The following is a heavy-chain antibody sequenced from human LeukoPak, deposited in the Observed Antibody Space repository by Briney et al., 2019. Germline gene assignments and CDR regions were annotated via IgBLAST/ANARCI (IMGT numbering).Heavy chain of an antibody. CDR3: AKLLSNSGRFLY. CDR2: IYSDGTT. V-gene: IGHV3-66*04. Sequence: GGSLRLSCAASGFPVSDNYMSWVRQAPGKGLEWVSIIYSDGTTYYADSVKGRFTISRDNSKNSLYLQMNSLRAEDTAVYYCAKLLSNSGRFLYWGQGTLVTVSS. D-gene: IGHD4-23*01. CDR1: GFPVSDNY. J-gene: IGHJ4*02.